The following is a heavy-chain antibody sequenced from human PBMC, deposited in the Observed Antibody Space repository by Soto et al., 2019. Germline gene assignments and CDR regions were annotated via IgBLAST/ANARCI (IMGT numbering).Heavy chain of an antibody. CDR1: GDSISSSSYY. Sequence: SETLSLTCSVSGDSISSSSYYWGWIRQPPGEGREWIGTSYYSGTTYYNSSLKSRVIISVDTSKHYFSLKLSSLTAADTAVYYCVRHDPYYDEPNWGQGTLVTVSS. CDR2: SYYSGTT. V-gene: IGHV4-39*01. J-gene: IGHJ4*02. CDR3: VRHDPYYDEPN. D-gene: IGHD3-3*01.